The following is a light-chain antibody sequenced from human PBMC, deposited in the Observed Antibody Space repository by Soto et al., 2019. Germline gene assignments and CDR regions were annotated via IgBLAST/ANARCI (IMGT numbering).Light chain of an antibody. Sequence: DIPMTPSPSTLSSSVGDRVTIPCRASQSISRGLAWYQQKPGKAPNLLIYDASTLESGVPSRFSGSGSGTEFTLTISCLHPDDFATYYCQHYSSVWAFGQGTKVDIK. J-gene: IGKJ1*01. CDR2: DAS. CDR1: QSISRG. CDR3: QHYSSVWA. V-gene: IGKV1-5*01.